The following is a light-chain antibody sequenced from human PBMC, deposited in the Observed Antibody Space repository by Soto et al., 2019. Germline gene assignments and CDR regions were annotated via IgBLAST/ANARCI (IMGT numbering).Light chain of an antibody. CDR2: DVS. J-gene: IGLJ1*01. Sequence: QSVLTQPASVSGSPGQSITISCTGTSSDVGGYKYVSWYQQHPGKAPKLMIYDVSNRPSGVSNRFSGSKSGNTASLTLSGLQAEDEADYYCSAYTSSGTQVFGTGTKLTVL. CDR3: SAYTSSGTQV. V-gene: IGLV2-14*01. CDR1: SSDVGGYKY.